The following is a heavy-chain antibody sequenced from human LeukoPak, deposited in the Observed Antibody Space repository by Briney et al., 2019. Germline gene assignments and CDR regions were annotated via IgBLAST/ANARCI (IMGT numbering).Heavy chain of an antibody. CDR3: TTRRVPAAVPDYYMDV. J-gene: IGHJ6*03. D-gene: IGHD2-2*02. CDR2: ISAYNGNT. Sequence: ASVKVSCKASGYTFTSYGISWVRQAPGQGLEWMGWISAYNGNTNYAQKLQGRVTMTTDTSTSTAYMELRSLRSDDTAVYYCTTRRVPAAVPDYYMDVWGKGTTVTVSS. V-gene: IGHV1-18*01. CDR1: GYTFTSYG.